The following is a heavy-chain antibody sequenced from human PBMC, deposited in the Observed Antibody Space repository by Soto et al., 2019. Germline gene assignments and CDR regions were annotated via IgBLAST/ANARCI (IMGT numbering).Heavy chain of an antibody. CDR1: GFTFSTYV. Sequence: QVQLVESGGGVVQPGRSLRLSCAASGFTFSTYVMHWVRQAPGKGLEWVAGISHDGISTYYIDSVKGRLTISRDNSKNPLSLQMNSLRPEDTAVYYCATEDESSGRAGTFHHWGQGTLVTVSS. CDR2: ISHDGIST. J-gene: IGHJ1*01. D-gene: IGHD3-22*01. CDR3: ATEDESSGRAGTFHH. V-gene: IGHV3-30-3*01.